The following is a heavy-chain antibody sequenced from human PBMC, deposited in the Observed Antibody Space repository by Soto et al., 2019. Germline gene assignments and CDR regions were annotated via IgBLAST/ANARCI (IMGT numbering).Heavy chain of an antibody. CDR2: MNPNNGNT. Sequence: QLVQSGAEVKKPGSSVKVSCKAAASTFTIYDINWVRQATGQDFEWMGWMNPNNGNTAYAQKLKCRVTMTRVTLKSAASMELSSLTSEDTAVYDCTRCPRIWGVAYWGPGTMVTVS. CDR3: TRCPRIWGVAY. V-gene: IGHV1-8*01. CDR1: ASTFTIYD. J-gene: IGHJ4*02. D-gene: IGHD7-27*01.